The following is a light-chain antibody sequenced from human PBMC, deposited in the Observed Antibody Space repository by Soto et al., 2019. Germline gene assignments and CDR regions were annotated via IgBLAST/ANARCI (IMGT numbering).Light chain of an antibody. Sequence: EIVLTHSPATLSLSPLERATLSCRSSQSVGSSDLGWYQQKPGQAPKLLIYGASSRPTGVPARFRGSGSGTDFTFTISSLEPEDFACCYCKNFADCPTTFGEGTKVDIK. J-gene: IGKJ1*01. CDR1: QSVGSSD. V-gene: IGKV3-20*02. CDR3: KNFADCPTT. CDR2: GAS.